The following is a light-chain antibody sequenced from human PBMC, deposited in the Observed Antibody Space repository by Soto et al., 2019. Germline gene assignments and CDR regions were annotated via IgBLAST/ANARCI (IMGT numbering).Light chain of an antibody. CDR2: AAS. CDR1: QGISND. J-gene: IGKJ1*01. Sequence: DIQMTQSPSSLSASVGDRVTITCRASQGISNDLAWYQQKPGKVPKLLIYAASTLQSGVPSRFSGSGSGTDFTLPISSLQPEDVATYYCQKYNSAPRTFGQGTKVEIK. CDR3: QKYNSAPRT. V-gene: IGKV1-27*01.